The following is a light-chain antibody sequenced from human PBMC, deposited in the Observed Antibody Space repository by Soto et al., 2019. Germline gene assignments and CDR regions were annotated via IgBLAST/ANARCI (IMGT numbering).Light chain of an antibody. Sequence: DIEMTQSQSSLSASVGDRVTITCRASQSISSYLNWYQQKPGKAPKLLIYAASSLQSGVPSRFSGSGSGTDFTLTISSLQPEDFATYFCQQSYSTLSWTFGQGTKVDIK. J-gene: IGKJ1*01. V-gene: IGKV1-39*01. CDR2: AAS. CDR3: QQSYSTLSWT. CDR1: QSISSY.